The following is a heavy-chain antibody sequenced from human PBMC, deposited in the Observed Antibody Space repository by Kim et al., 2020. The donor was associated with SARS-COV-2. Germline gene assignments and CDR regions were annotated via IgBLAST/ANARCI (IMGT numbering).Heavy chain of an antibody. CDR2: IKQDGSEK. CDR3: TRYRWLLLESNYYYYGMDV. D-gene: IGHD3-9*01. Sequence: GGSLRLSCAASGFPFSTYWMNWVRQTPGKGLEWVANIKQDGSEKYYVDSVKGRFTISRDNAKNSLYLQMNNLRAEDTAVYYCTRYRWLLLESNYYYYGMDVWGQGTTVTVSS. J-gene: IGHJ6*02. CDR1: GFPFSTYW. V-gene: IGHV3-7*01.